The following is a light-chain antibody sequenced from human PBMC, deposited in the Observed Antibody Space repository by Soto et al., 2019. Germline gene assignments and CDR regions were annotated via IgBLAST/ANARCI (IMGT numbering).Light chain of an antibody. CDR3: QQHSNWPRT. Sequence: EIVLTQSPATLSLSPGERATLSCRASQSVSSYLAWYQQKPGQAPRPLIYDTSNSATGIPARFSGSESGTDLPLPGNSLEPEDYEVYYCQQHSNWPRTFGHATKVEIK. V-gene: IGKV3-11*01. J-gene: IGKJ1*01. CDR2: DTS. CDR1: QSVSSY.